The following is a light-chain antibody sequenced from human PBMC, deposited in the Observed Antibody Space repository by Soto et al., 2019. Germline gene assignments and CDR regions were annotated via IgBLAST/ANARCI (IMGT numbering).Light chain of an antibody. CDR1: QSVSSN. CDR2: GAS. Sequence: EIVMTQSPATLSVSPEERATLSCRASQSVSSNLAWYQQKPGQAPRLLIYGASTRATGIPARFSGSGSGTEFTLTISSLQSEDFAVYYCQQYNNWAFTFGPGTRWIS. J-gene: IGKJ3*01. V-gene: IGKV3-15*01. CDR3: QQYNNWAFT.